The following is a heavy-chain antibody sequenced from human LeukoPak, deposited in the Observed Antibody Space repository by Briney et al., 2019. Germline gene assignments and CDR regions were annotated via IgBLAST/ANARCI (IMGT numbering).Heavy chain of an antibody. J-gene: IGHJ3*02. CDR1: GFTFSTYG. CDR2: IWSDGNNK. V-gene: IGHV3-33*06. Sequence: GRSLRLSCAATGFTFSTYGKHWVRQAPGKRLEWVAVIWSDGNNKFYADSVKGRFTFSRDNSRNTLSLQMNSLRAEDTAVYYCVKERGPFDAFDIWGQGTMVTVSS. CDR3: VKERGPFDAFDI.